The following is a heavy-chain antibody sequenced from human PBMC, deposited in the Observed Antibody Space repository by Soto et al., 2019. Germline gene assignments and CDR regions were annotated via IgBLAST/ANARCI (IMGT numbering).Heavy chain of an antibody. D-gene: IGHD3-22*01. CDR3: ARGNRQGSGYHDAFDI. V-gene: IGHV1-8*01. CDR2: MNPNSGNT. Sequence: QVQLVQSGAEVKKPGASVKVSCKASGYTFTSYDINWVRQATGQGLEWMGWMNPNSGNTGYAQKLQGRVTMTTDTSTSTAYMELRSLRSDDTAVYYCARGNRQGSGYHDAFDIWGQGTMVTVSS. J-gene: IGHJ3*02. CDR1: GYTFTSYD.